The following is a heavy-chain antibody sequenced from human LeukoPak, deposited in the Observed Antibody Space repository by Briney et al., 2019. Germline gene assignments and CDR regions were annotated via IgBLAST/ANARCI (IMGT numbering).Heavy chain of an antibody. V-gene: IGHV4-38-2*02. CDR2: IYHSGST. CDR1: GYSISSGYY. Sequence: SETLSLTCTVSGYSISSGYYWGWIRPPPGKGLEWIGSIYHSGSTYYNPSLKSRVTISVDTSKNQFSLKLSSVTAADTAVYYCAREYYDYVWGSYRFDYWGQGTLVTVSS. J-gene: IGHJ4*02. CDR3: AREYYDYVWGSYRFDY. D-gene: IGHD3-16*02.